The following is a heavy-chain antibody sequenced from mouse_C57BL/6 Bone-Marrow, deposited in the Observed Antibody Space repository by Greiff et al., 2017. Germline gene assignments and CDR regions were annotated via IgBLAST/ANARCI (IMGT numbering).Heavy chain of an antibody. CDR3: ARGDYYGDQRYFDV. CDR1: GFSFTSYA. J-gene: IGHJ1*03. V-gene: IGHV2-9-1*01. D-gene: IGHD2-13*01. CDR2: IWTGGGT. Sequence: QVQLQQSGPGLVAPSQSLSISCTVSGFSFTSYAISWVRQPPGTGLEWLGVIWTGGGTNYNSALKSRLSISKDNSKSEVFLKMNSLQTDDTARYYCARGDYYGDQRYFDVWGTGTTVTVSS.